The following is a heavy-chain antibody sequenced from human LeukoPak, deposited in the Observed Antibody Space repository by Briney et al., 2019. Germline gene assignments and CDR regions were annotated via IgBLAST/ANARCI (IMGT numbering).Heavy chain of an antibody. J-gene: IGHJ6*03. V-gene: IGHV3-49*04. CDR1: GFTFSSYW. Sequence: PGGSLRLSCAASGFTFSSYWMSWVRQAPGKGLEWVGFIRSKAYGGTTEYAASVKGRFTISRDDSKSIAYLQMNSLKTEDTAVYYCTRDYPYGSGRKLLLLPRTSGVYYMDVWGKGTTVTVSS. CDR3: TRDYPYGSGRKLLLLPRTSGVYYMDV. D-gene: IGHD3-10*01. CDR2: IRSKAYGGTT.